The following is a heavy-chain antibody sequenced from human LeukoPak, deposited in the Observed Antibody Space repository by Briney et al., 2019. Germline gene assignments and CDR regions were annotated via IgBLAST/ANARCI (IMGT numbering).Heavy chain of an antibody. Sequence: GASVKVSCKASGYTFTSYYVHWVRQAPGQGLEWMGIINPSGGSTSYAQKFQGRVTMTRDTSTSTVYMELSSLRSEDTAVYYCARDARIVGATVPYYFDYWGQGTLVTVSS. CDR1: GYTFTSYY. D-gene: IGHD1-26*01. J-gene: IGHJ4*02. CDR3: ARDARIVGATVPYYFDY. CDR2: INPSGGST. V-gene: IGHV1-46*01.